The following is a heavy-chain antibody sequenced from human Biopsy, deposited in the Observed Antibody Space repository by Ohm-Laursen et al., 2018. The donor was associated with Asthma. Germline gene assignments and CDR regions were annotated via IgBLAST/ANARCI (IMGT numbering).Heavy chain of an antibody. J-gene: IGHJ4*02. CDR1: GFKFDEYI. Sequence: SLRLSCTAFGFKFDEYIMHWVRQAPGKGLEWVSGISWNSATIGYADSVEGRFTISRDNAKNSVFLHMDSLRPEDTAFYYCAKVRSDWVITESFDYWGQGVLVTVSS. CDR3: AKVRSDWVITESFDY. CDR2: ISWNSATI. V-gene: IGHV3-9*01. D-gene: IGHD3-22*01.